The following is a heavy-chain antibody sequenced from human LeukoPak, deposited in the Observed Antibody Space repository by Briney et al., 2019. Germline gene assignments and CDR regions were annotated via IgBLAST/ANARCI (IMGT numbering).Heavy chain of an antibody. D-gene: IGHD1-14*01. CDR1: GFTFSSYA. J-gene: IGHJ5*02. CDR2: LSGSARST. V-gene: IGHV3-23*01. CDR3: ATDLRTPSA. Sequence: GGSLRLSCAASGFTFSSYAMSWVRQAPGEGLEWVSSLSGSARSTYYADSVKGRFTISRDNSKNTLYLQMNSLRAEDTAVYYCATDLRTPSAWGQGTLVTVSS.